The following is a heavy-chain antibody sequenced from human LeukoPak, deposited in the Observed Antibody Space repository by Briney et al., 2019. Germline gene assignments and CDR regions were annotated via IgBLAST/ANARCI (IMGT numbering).Heavy chain of an antibody. CDR3: AKKGSGKGCSSTSCSYYYYGMDV. CDR1: GFTFSSYA. V-gene: IGHV3-23*01. D-gene: IGHD2-2*01. CDR2: ISGSGGTT. Sequence: GGSLRLSCAASGFTFSSYAMSWVRQAPGKGLEWVSAISGSGGTTYYSDSVKGRFTISRDNSKNTLYLQMNSLRAEDTAVYYCAKKGSGKGCSSTSCSYYYYGMDVWGQGTTVTVSS. J-gene: IGHJ6*02.